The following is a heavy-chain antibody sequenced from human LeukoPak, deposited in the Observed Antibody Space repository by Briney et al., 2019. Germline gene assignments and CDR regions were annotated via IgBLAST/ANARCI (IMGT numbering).Heavy chain of an antibody. CDR1: GYTFTGYH. CDR3: ARVNGFTPPTLVVYPYYFDY. J-gene: IGHJ4*02. V-gene: IGHV1-2*04. D-gene: IGHD2-2*02. Sequence: ASVKVSCKASGYTFTGYHLHWVRQAPGQGLEWMGWMNPNSGATNFAQEYQGWVTMTRDTSISTAYMDLRGLRSEDTAVYYCARVNGFTPPTLVVYPYYFDYWGQGTLVTVSS. CDR2: MNPNSGAT.